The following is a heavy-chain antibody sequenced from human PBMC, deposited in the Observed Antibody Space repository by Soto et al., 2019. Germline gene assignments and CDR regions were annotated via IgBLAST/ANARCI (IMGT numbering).Heavy chain of an antibody. Sequence: GSRSLSCSASGFTFISYGMHWVRQAPGKGLEWVAVISYDGSNKYYADSVKGRFTISRDNSKNTLYLQMNSLRAEDTAVYYCATAYSSSSGYWGQGTLVTVSS. J-gene: IGHJ4*02. CDR3: ATAYSSSSGY. D-gene: IGHD6-6*01. V-gene: IGHV3-30*03. CDR2: ISYDGSNK. CDR1: GFTFISYG.